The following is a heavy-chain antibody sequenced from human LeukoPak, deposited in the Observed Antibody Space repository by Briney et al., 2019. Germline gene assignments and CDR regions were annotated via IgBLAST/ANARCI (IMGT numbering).Heavy chain of an antibody. CDR1: GFTFRNYW. V-gene: IGHV3-7*05. J-gene: IGHJ4*02. CDR3: ARGAPYRDSDDY. D-gene: IGHD1-26*01. Sequence: GGSLRLSCAASGFTFRNYWMTWVRQAPGEGLEWVANINQDGSVKNHVDSVKGRFTISRDNAKNSLYLQMNSLRPEDTAIYYCARGAPYRDSDDYWGQGTLVTVSS. CDR2: INQDGSVK.